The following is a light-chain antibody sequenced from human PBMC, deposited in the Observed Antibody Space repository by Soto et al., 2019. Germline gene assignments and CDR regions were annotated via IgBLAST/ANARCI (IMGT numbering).Light chain of an antibody. CDR3: QQRYNWPLT. CDR1: QSISNN. V-gene: IGKV3-15*01. Sequence: EIVLTQSPATLSLSPGERASLSCRASQSISNNLAWYQQKPGQAPRLVIYSAFTRATGIPARFSGSGSGTEFTLTISSLQSEDFAVYYCQQRYNWPLTFGGGTKVDIK. J-gene: IGKJ4*01. CDR2: SAF.